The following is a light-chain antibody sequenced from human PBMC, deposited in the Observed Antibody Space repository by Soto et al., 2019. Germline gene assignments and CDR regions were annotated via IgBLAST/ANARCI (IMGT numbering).Light chain of an antibody. CDR2: DAS. Sequence: EIVLTQSPDTLSLSPGERATLSFRASQSISNYLAWFQQKPGQPPRLLIYDASIRATGIPARFSGSGSETDFTLTISSLEPEDSAVYYCQQRAIWVTFGQGTRLEIK. V-gene: IGKV3-11*01. CDR1: QSISNY. J-gene: IGKJ5*01. CDR3: QQRAIWVT.